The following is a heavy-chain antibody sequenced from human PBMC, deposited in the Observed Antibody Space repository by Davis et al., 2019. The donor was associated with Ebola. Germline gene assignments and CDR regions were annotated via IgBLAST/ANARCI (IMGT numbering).Heavy chain of an antibody. CDR2: IRYDGSNK. V-gene: IGHV3-30*02. CDR3: ANPSVPEYSSSWYAEWDPEPKHNYYYYGMDV. D-gene: IGHD6-13*01. Sequence: PEGSLRLSCAASGFTFSSYGMHWVRQAPGKGLEWVAFIRYDGSNKYYADSVKGRFTISRDNSKNTLYLQMNSLRAEDTAVYYCANPSVPEYSSSWYAEWDPEPKHNYYYYGMDVWGQGTTVTVSS. J-gene: IGHJ6*02. CDR1: GFTFSSYG.